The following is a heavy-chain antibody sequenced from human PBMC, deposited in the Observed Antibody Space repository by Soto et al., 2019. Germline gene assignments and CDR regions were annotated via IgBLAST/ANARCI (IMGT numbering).Heavy chain of an antibody. CDR3: AREYSGYGSFDY. J-gene: IGHJ4*02. CDR1: GGSISSYY. Sequence: QVQLQESGPGLVKPSETLSLTCTVSGGSISSYYWSWIRQPPGKGLEWIGYIYYSGSTNYNPSLKSRVTISVDTSKNQFSLKLSSVTAADTAVYYCAREYSGYGSFDYWGQGTLVTVSS. D-gene: IGHD5-12*01. CDR2: IYYSGST. V-gene: IGHV4-59*01.